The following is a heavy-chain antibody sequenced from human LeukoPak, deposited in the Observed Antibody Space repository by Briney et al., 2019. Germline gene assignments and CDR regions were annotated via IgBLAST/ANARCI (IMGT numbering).Heavy chain of an antibody. D-gene: IGHD5-12*01. J-gene: IGHJ6*02. CDR1: GFTFSSYS. Sequence: GGSLRLSCAASGFTFSSYSMNWVRQAPGKGLEWVSYISSSSSTIYYADSVKGRFTISRDSAKNSLYLQMNSLRDEDTAVYYCAGARYDSLYYYYYYGMDVWGQGTTVTVSS. V-gene: IGHV3-48*02. CDR3: AGARYDSLYYYYYYGMDV. CDR2: ISSSSSTI.